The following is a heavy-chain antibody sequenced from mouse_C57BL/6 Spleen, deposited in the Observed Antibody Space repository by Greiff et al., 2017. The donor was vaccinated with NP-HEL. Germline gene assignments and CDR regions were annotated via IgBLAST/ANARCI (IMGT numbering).Heavy chain of an antibody. CDR3: ARQRISDYDGAFAY. V-gene: IGHV1-80*01. CDR1: GYAFSSYW. J-gene: IGHJ3*01. Sequence: QVHVKQSGAELVKPGASVKISCKASGYAFSSYWMNWVKQRPGKGLEWIGQIYPGDGDTNYNGKFKGKATLTADKSSSTAYMQLSSLTSEDSAVYFCARQRISDYDGAFAYWGQGTLVTVSA. CDR2: IYPGDGDT. D-gene: IGHD2-4*01.